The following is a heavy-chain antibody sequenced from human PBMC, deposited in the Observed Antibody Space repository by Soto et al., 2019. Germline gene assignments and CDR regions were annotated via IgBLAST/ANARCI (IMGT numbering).Heavy chain of an antibody. CDR1: GYTFTSYG. V-gene: IGHV1-18*01. CDR2: ISAYNGNT. Sequence: ASVKVSCKASGYTFTSYGISWVRQAPGQRLEWMGWISAYNGNTNYAQKLQGRVTMTTDTSTSTAYMELRSLRSDDTAVYYCARDYYDSSGYWNFYYYYYGMDVWGQGTTVTVSS. D-gene: IGHD3-22*01. J-gene: IGHJ6*02. CDR3: ARDYYDSSGYWNFYYYYYGMDV.